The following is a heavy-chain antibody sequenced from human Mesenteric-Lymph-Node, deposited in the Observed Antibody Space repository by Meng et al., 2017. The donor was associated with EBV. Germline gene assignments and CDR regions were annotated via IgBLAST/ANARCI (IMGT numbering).Heavy chain of an antibody. CDR2: MNSNSGNT. CDR3: ARGSGAGGRDWFDP. Sequence: QVQLVQSGDEVKKPGASVKVSCKASGYTFINHDIDWVRQATGQGLEWMGWMNSNSGNTGYAQKFQGRVTMTRDTSTSTAYMELSSLTSEDTAVYYCARGSGAGGRDWFDPWGQGTLVTVSS. J-gene: IGHJ5*02. CDR1: GYTFINHD. V-gene: IGHV1-8*01. D-gene: IGHD3-16*01.